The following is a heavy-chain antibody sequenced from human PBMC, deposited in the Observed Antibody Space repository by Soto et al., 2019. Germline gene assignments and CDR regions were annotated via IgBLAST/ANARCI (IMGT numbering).Heavy chain of an antibody. CDR3: ARDVVVVVAAPPGLSYYYGMDV. D-gene: IGHD2-15*01. J-gene: IGHJ6*02. CDR1: GYTFTSYY. CDR2: INPSGGST. V-gene: IGHV1-46*01. Sequence: GASVKVSCKASGYTFTSYYMHWVRQAPGQGLEWMGIINPSGGSTSYAQKFQGRVTMTRDTSTSTVYMELSSLRSEDTAVYYCARDVVVVVAAPPGLSYYYGMDVWGQGTTVTVSS.